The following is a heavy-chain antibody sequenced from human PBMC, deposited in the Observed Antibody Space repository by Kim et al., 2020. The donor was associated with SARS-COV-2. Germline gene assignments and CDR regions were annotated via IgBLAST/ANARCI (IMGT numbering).Heavy chain of an antibody. Sequence: SVKVSCKASGGTFSSYAISWVRQAPGQGLEWMGGIIPIFGTANYAQKFQGRVTITADESTSTAYMELSSLRSEDTAVYYCASGNHRRRRAIWFGDGYGMDVWGQGTTVTVSS. D-gene: IGHD3-10*01. CDR1: GGTFSSYA. J-gene: IGHJ6*02. V-gene: IGHV1-69*13. CDR2: IIPIFGTA. CDR3: ASGNHRRRRAIWFGDGYGMDV.